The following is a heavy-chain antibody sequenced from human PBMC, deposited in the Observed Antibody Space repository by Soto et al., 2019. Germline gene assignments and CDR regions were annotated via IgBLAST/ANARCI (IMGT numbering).Heavy chain of an antibody. CDR2: ISYDGSNK. Sequence: GGSLRLSCAASGFTFSSYGMHWVRQAPGKGLEWVAVISYDGSNKYYADSVKGRFTISRDNSKNALYLQMNSLRAEDTAVYYCAKERLRSFKRGYNWFDPWGQGT. CDR1: GFTFSSYG. J-gene: IGHJ5*02. CDR3: AKERLRSFKRGYNWFDP. D-gene: IGHD3-3*01. V-gene: IGHV3-30*18.